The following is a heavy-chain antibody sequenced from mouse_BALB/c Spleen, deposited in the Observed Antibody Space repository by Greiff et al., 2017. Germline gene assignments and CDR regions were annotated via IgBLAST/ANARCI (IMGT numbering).Heavy chain of an antibody. CDR2: ISSGGSYT. D-gene: IGHD2-10*01. J-gene: IGHJ4*01. Sequence: EVKLVESGGGLVKPGGSLKLSCAASGFTFSSYAMSWVRQSPEKRLEWVAEISSGGSYTYYPDTVTGRFTISRDNAKNTLYLEMSSLRSEDTAMYYCARSYQAAMDYWGQGTSVTVSS. CDR3: ARSYQAAMDY. CDR1: GFTFSSYA. V-gene: IGHV5-9-4*01.